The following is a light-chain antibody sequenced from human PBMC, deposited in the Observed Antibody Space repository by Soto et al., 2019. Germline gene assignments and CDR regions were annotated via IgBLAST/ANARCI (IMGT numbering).Light chain of an antibody. J-gene: IGKJ1*01. CDR1: QDIRNY. CDR3: QQYNRYPA. V-gene: IGKV1-5*01. CDR2: DAS. Sequence: DIQMTQSPSSLSATVGDRVTITCRASQDIRNYLNWYQQKPGKAPKLLIYDASSLESGVPSRFSGSGSGTEFTLTISSLQPDDLATYYCQQYNRYPAFGQGTKVDIK.